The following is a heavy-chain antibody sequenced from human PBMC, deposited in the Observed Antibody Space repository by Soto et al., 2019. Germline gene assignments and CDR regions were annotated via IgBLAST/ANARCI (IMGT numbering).Heavy chain of an antibody. CDR3: ARAINDFWSGFSYYFDN. D-gene: IGHD3-3*01. Sequence: QVQLQESGPGLVKPSQTLSLTCTVSGGSITTGSSYWSWIRQHPGKGLEWIGYMYYSGITYYNPSLKSRLTISVDTSQNQFSLRLTSVTAADTAVYYCARAINDFWSGFSYYFDNWGQGTLVTVSS. CDR2: MYYSGIT. V-gene: IGHV4-31*03. J-gene: IGHJ4*02. CDR1: GGSITTGSSY.